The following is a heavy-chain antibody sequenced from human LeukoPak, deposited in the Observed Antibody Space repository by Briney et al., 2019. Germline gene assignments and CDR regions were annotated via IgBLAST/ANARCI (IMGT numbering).Heavy chain of an antibody. J-gene: IGHJ5*02. V-gene: IGHV1-69*13. CDR3: ARLKRGIGAAGTSLRGWFDP. Sequence: SVKVSCKASGGTFSSYAISWVRQAPGQGLEWLGGIIPIFDTSNYAQKFQGRVTFTSDDSTSTAYMELSSLRSEDTAVYYCARLKRGIGAAGTSLRGWFDPWGQGTLVTVSS. CDR1: GGTFSSYA. CDR2: IIPIFDTS. D-gene: IGHD6-13*01.